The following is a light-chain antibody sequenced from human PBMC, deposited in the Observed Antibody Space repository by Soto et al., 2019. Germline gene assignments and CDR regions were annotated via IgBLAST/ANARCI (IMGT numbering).Light chain of an antibody. Sequence: QSVLTQPASVSGSPGQSITISCTGTSGDVGGYNHVSWYQQHPGKAPKLLIYDVSNRPSGVSNRYSASKSGNTASLTISGLQAEHEADYYCKSFATTFYVFGTGTKVTVL. V-gene: IGLV2-14*03. J-gene: IGLJ1*01. CDR2: DVS. CDR3: KSFATTFYV. CDR1: SGDVGGYNH.